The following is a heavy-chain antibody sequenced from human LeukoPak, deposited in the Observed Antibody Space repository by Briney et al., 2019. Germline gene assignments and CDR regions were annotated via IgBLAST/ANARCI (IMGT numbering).Heavy chain of an antibody. CDR3: ARDPAFRGAQMEY. CDR1: GYTFTDYY. Sequence: ASVKVSCKASGYTFTDYYIHWMRQAPGQGLERIGWINPNSGGTNYAQRFQGRVTMARDTSIRTAYMEVSGLTYDDTAVYYCARDPAFRGAQMEYWGQGTLVTVSS. V-gene: IGHV1-2*02. D-gene: IGHD3-10*01. CDR2: INPNSGGT. J-gene: IGHJ4*02.